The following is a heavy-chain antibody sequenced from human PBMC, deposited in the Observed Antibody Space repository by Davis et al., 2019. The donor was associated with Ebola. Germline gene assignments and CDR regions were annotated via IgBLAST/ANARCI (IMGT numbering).Heavy chain of an antibody. CDR1: GFTFSNFW. D-gene: IGHD1/OR15-1a*01. J-gene: IGHJ4*02. V-gene: IGHV3-7*03. CDR2: INQDGSEE. CDR3: AKEWGSAQTNWYTIDY. Sequence: GGSLRLSCAVSGFTFSNFWMTWVRQAPGKGLEWVANINQDGSEENYVDSVRGRFTISRDNTQNTLYLQMNSLRVDDTAVYYCAKEWGSAQTNWYTIDYWGQGTLVTVSS.